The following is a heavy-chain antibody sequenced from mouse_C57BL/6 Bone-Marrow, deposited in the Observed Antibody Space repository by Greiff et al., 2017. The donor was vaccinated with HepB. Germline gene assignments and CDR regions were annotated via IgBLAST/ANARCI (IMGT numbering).Heavy chain of an antibody. CDR2: ISYSGST. V-gene: IGHV3-1*01. D-gene: IGHD1-1*01. Sequence: VQLQESGPGMVKPSQSLSLTCTVTGYSITSGYDWHCIRHFPGNKLEWMGYISYSGSTNYNPSIKSRISITHDTSKNHFFLKLNSVTTEDTASYYCARDYGSSYGFAYWGQGTLVTVSA. CDR1: GYSITSGYD. J-gene: IGHJ3*01. CDR3: ARDYGSSYGFAY.